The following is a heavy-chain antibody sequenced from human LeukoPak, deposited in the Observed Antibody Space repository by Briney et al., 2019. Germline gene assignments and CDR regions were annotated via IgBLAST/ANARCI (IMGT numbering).Heavy chain of an antibody. CDR2: INPNSGGT. Sequence: ASVKVSCKASGYTFTGYYMHWVRQDPGQGLEWMGWINPNSGGTNYAQKFQGRVTMTRDTSISTAYMELSRLRSDDTAVYYCARAFSTVAASDYWGQGTLVTVSS. V-gene: IGHV1-2*02. CDR1: GYTFTGYY. CDR3: ARAFSTVAASDY. J-gene: IGHJ4*02. D-gene: IGHD4-23*01.